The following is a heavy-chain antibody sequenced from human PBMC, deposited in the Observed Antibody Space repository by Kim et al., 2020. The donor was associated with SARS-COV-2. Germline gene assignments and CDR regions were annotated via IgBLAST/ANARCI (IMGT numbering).Heavy chain of an antibody. V-gene: IGHV2-70*01. J-gene: IGHJ3*02. CDR3: ARIRAGRDAFDI. Sequence: YSTSLKTRLTISKDTSKNQVVLTMTNMDPVDTATYYCARIRAGRDAFDIWGQGTMVTVSS. D-gene: IGHD6-19*01.